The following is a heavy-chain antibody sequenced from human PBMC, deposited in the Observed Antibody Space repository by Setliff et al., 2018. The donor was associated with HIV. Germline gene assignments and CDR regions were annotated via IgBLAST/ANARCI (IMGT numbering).Heavy chain of an antibody. CDR3: ATLPRSVTSYYFDY. CDR2: INPTGGST. D-gene: IGHD4-17*01. V-gene: IGHV1-46*01. Sequence: ASVKVSCKASGYPFTSYYMHWVRQAPGQGLEWMGIINPTGGSTSYAQKFQGRVTMTTDTSTSTVYMELSSLRSDDTAVYYCATLPRSVTSYYFDYWGQGTLVTVSS. J-gene: IGHJ4*02. CDR1: GYPFTSYY.